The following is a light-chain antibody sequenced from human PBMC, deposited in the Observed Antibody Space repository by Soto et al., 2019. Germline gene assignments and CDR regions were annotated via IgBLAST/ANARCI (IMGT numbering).Light chain of an antibody. J-gene: IGKJ1*01. Sequence: EIVLTQSPGTLSLSPGERATLSCRASQSVSSNSLAWYQQRPGQAPRLLIYGASSRATGIPDRFSGSGSGIASTLTISRLEPEAFAVYYCQQYGSSPRTFGQGTKVEIK. CDR1: QSVSSNS. CDR3: QQYGSSPRT. V-gene: IGKV3-20*01. CDR2: GAS.